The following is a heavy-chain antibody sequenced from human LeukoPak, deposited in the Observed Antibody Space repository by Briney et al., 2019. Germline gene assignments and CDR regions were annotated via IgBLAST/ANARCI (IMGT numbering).Heavy chain of an antibody. CDR2: IIPIFGTA. V-gene: IGHV1-69*13. Sequence: SVKVSCKASGGTFSSYAISWVRQAPGQGLEWMGGIIPIFGTANYAQKFQGRVTITADESTSTAYMELSSLRSEDTAVYYCAADIVVVPAAIRGWYFDLWGRGTLVTVSS. CDR1: GGTFSSYA. J-gene: IGHJ2*01. CDR3: AADIVVVPAAIRGWYFDL. D-gene: IGHD2-2*01.